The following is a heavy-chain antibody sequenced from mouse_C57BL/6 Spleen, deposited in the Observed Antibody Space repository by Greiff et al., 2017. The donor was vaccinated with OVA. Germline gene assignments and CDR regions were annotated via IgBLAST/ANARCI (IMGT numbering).Heavy chain of an antibody. J-gene: IGHJ3*01. CDR3: TRYWDLFAY. CDR2: IDPETGGT. D-gene: IGHD4-1*01. CDR1: GYTFTDYE. Sequence: LVESGAELVRPGASVTLSCKASGYTFTDYEMHWVKQTPVHGLEWIGAIDPETGGTAYNQKFKGKAILTADKSSSTAYMELRSLTSEDSAVYYCTRYWDLFAYWGQGTLVTVSA. V-gene: IGHV1-15*01.